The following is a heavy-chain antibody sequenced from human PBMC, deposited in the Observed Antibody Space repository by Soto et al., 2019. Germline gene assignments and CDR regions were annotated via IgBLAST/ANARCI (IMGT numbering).Heavy chain of an antibody. Sequence: GGSLRLSCAASGFTFSSYAMSWVRQAPGKGLEWVSAISGSGGSTYYADSVKGRFTISRDNSKNTLYLQMNSLRAEDTAVYYCAKAPRVVVPDTTSGEFDYWGQGTLVTVSS. CDR3: AKAPRVVVPDTTSGEFDY. CDR2: ISGSGGST. D-gene: IGHD2-2*01. V-gene: IGHV3-23*01. CDR1: GFTFSSYA. J-gene: IGHJ4*02.